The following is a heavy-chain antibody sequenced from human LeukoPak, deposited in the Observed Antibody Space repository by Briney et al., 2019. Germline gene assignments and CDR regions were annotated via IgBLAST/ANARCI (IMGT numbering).Heavy chain of an antibody. J-gene: IGHJ4*02. D-gene: IGHD1-26*01. V-gene: IGHV1-69*13. CDR1: GGTFSRFA. CDR3: AGEVGATTSFDY. CDR2: IIPKFGTP. Sequence: GASVKVSCKLSGGTFSRFAISWVRQAPGQGLEWMGGIIPKFGTPNYAQKFQDTVTIIADESTSTVYMEVSSLRSEDTAVYYCAGEVGATTSFDYWGQGTLVTVSS.